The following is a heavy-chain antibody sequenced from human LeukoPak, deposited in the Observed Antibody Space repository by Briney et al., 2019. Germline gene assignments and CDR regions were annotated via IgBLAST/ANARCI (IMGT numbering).Heavy chain of an antibody. J-gene: IGHJ5*02. V-gene: IGHV4-34*01. Sequence: SETLSLTCAVYGGSFSGYYWSWIRHPPGKGLEWIGEINHSGSTNYNPSLKSRVTISVDTSKNQFSLKLSSVTAADTAVYYCASYYYGSGSYSNPNNWFDPWGQGTLVTVSS. CDR1: GGSFSGYY. CDR3: ASYYYGSGSYSNPNNWFDP. CDR2: INHSGST. D-gene: IGHD3-10*01.